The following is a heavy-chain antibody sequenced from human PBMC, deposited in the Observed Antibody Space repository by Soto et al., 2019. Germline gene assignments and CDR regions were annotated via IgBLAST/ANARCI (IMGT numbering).Heavy chain of an antibody. Sequence: EVQLVESGGGLVQPGESLRLSCLASGFTFSNSWMSWVRQAPGKGLEWVANINQDGSEKYYVDSVKGRFTISRDNAKNSLYLQMNSLRAEDTAVYYCAAGLRWGQGTLLTVSS. CDR1: GFTFSNSW. J-gene: IGHJ4*02. CDR2: INQDGSEK. V-gene: IGHV3-7*01. CDR3: AAGLR.